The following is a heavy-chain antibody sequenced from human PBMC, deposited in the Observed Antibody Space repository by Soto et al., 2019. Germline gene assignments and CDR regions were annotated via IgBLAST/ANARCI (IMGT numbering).Heavy chain of an antibody. D-gene: IGHD1-26*01. Sequence: GESLKISCKGSGYSFTSYWIGWVRQMPGKGLEWMGIIYPGDSDTRYSPSFQGQVTISADKSISTAYLQWSNLKASDTAMYYCARRGELPDYYYYYGMDVWGQGTTVTVSS. V-gene: IGHV5-51*01. CDR3: ARRGELPDYYYYYGMDV. J-gene: IGHJ6*02. CDR1: GYSFTSYW. CDR2: IYPGDSDT.